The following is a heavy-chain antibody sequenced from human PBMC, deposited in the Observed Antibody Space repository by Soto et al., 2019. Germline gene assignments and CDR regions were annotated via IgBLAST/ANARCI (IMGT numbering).Heavy chain of an antibody. J-gene: IGHJ4*02. CDR1: GYTFTSYG. CDR2: ISAYNGNT. Sequence: GASVKVSCKASGYTFTSYGISWVRQAPGQGLEWMGWISAYNGNTNYAQKLQGRVTMTTDTSTSTAYMELRSLRSDDTAVYYCARARGYCSSTSCLIRGGYFDYWGQGTLVTVSS. CDR3: ARARGYCSSTSCLIRGGYFDY. D-gene: IGHD2-2*01. V-gene: IGHV1-18*01.